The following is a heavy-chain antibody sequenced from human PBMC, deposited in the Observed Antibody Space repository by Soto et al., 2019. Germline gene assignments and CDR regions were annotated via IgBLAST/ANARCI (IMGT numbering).Heavy chain of an antibody. V-gene: IGHV1-69*12. Sequence: QVQLVQSGAEVKKPGSSVKVSCKASGGSLSNYGISGVRQAPGQGLEWMGAIIPVFGTPNYAQKFQDRVTITANESTTTVYMEVRSLTSEDTAVYYCARGDAAKIVVTTYYAMDVWGQGTTFTVSS. D-gene: IGHD3-22*01. CDR2: IIPVFGTP. CDR1: GGSLSNYG. CDR3: ARGDAAKIVVTTYYAMDV. J-gene: IGHJ6*02.